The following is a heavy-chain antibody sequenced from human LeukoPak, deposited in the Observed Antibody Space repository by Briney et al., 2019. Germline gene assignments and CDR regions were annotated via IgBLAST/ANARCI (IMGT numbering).Heavy chain of an antibody. Sequence: GGSLRLSCAASGFTFSNAWMSWVRQVPGEGLEWVSAISGSGGSTYYADSVRGRFTISRDNSKNTLYLQMNSLRAEDTAVYYCAKARGSYHDYWGQGTLVTVSS. D-gene: IGHD1-26*01. J-gene: IGHJ4*02. V-gene: IGHV3-23*01. CDR3: AKARGSYHDY. CDR2: ISGSGGST. CDR1: GFTFSNAW.